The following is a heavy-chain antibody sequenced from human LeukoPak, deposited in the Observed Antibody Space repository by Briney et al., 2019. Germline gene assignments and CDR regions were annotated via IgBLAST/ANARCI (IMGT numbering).Heavy chain of an antibody. V-gene: IGHV3-30-3*01. D-gene: IGHD2-2*02. Sequence: GSLRLSCAASGFTFSSYAMHWVRQAPGKGLEWVAVISYDGSNKYYADSVKGRFTISRDNSKNTLYLQMNSLRAEDTAVYYCARDFDIVVVPAAIGWFDPWGQGTLVTVSS. CDR2: ISYDGSNK. J-gene: IGHJ5*02. CDR3: ARDFDIVVVPAAIGWFDP. CDR1: GFTFSSYA.